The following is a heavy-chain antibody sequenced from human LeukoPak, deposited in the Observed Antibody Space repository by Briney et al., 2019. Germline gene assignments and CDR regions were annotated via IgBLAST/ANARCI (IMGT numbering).Heavy chain of an antibody. Sequence: GWSLRLSCAASGFTFSSYSMNWVRQAPGKGLEWVSSISSSSSYIYYADSVKGRFTISRDNAKNSLYLQMNSLRAEDTAVYYCARGPSYYYDSSGYPFDYWGQGTLVTVSS. CDR3: ARGPSYYYDSSGYPFDY. CDR2: ISSSSSYI. V-gene: IGHV3-21*01. CDR1: GFTFSSYS. J-gene: IGHJ4*02. D-gene: IGHD3-22*01.